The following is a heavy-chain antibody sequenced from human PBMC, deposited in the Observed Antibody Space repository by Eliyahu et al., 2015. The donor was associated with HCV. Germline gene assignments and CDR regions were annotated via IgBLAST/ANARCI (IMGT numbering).Heavy chain of an antibody. D-gene: IGHD3-22*01. Sequence: QVLLVQSGPEVKKPGASVKVSCKASGYTFPNXXXSWLRQAPGQGLEWMGWXNNYYGXPNFAHTVQDRVTMTTDRSTSTAYMELGSLRSDDTAVYFCARHSDSRAESVIGSTFDYWGQGTLVTVSS. CDR1: GYTFPNXX. J-gene: IGHJ4*02. CDR2: XNNYYGXP. V-gene: IGHV1-18*01. CDR3: ARHSDSRAESVIGSTFDY.